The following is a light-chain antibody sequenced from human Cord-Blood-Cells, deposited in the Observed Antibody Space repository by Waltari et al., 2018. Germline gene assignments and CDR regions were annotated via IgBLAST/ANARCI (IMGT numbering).Light chain of an antibody. CDR2: DAS. CDR1: QSISSA. Sequence: AIQLTQSPSSLSASVGDRVTITCRASQSISSALAWYQQKPGKAPKLLIYDASSLESGVPSRLSSSGSGTNYTLTIISLQPEDFAAYYCQQFNSYLDTFGQGTKLEIK. CDR3: QQFNSYLDT. J-gene: IGKJ2*01. V-gene: IGKV1-13*02.